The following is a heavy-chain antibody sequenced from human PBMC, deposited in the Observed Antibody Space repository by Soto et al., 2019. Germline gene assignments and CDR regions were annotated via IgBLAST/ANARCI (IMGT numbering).Heavy chain of an antibody. V-gene: IGHV3-23*01. CDR2: ISGSGGST. Sequence: EVQLLESGGGLVQPGGSLRLSCAASGFTFSSYAMSWVHQAPGKGLEWVSAISGSGGSTYYADSVKGRFTISRDNSKNTLYLQMNSLRAEDTAVYYCAKGGEGTTVTTWDASDIWGQGTMVTVSS. J-gene: IGHJ3*02. CDR1: GFTFSSYA. D-gene: IGHD4-17*01. CDR3: AKGGEGTTVTTWDASDI.